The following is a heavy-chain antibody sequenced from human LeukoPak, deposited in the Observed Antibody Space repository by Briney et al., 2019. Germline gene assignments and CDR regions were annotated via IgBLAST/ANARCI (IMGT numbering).Heavy chain of an antibody. D-gene: IGHD6-6*01. CDR3: ATLTRRTTKYSSSSSSKNWFDP. CDR2: IYHSGST. J-gene: IGHJ5*02. Sequence: SETLSLTCAVSGGSISSGGYSWSWIRQPPGKGLEWIGYIYHSGSTYYNPSLKSRVTISVDRSKNQLSLKLSSVTAADTAVYYCATLTRRTTKYSSSSSSKNWFDPWGQGTLVTVSS. V-gene: IGHV4-30-2*01. CDR1: GGSISSGGYS.